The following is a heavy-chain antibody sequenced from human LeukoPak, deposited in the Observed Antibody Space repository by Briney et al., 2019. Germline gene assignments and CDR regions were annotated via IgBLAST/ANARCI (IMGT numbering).Heavy chain of an antibody. CDR2: INADGSTT. CDR3: AKSWNYYDSSGDDALDI. Sequence: DPGGSLRLSCAASGSEFTFNNYWMHWVRQAPGKGLVWVSRINADGSTTSYADSVRGRFTISRDNAKNTLYLQMNSLRAEDTAVYYCAKSWNYYDSSGDDALDIWGQGTMVTVSS. J-gene: IGHJ3*02. CDR1: GSEFTFNNYW. V-gene: IGHV3-74*01. D-gene: IGHD3-22*01.